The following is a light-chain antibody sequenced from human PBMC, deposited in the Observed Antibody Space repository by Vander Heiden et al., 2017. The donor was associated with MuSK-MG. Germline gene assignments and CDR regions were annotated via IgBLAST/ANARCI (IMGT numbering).Light chain of an antibody. Sequence: IQMPQSPSTLSASVGDRVTITCRASQSISSWLAWYQQKPGKAPKLLIYKASSLESGVPSRFSGSGSGTEFTLTISIRQPDDFATYYCQQYNSYPRTFGQGTKVEIK. CDR2: KAS. V-gene: IGKV1-5*03. CDR3: QQYNSYPRT. J-gene: IGKJ1*01. CDR1: QSISSW.